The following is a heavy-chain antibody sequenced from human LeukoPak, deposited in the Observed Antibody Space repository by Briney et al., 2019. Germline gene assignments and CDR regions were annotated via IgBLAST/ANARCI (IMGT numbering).Heavy chain of an antibody. CDR3: AGRILQSRYGMDV. V-gene: IGHV1-18*01. J-gene: IGHJ6*02. CDR1: GYTFTSYG. D-gene: IGHD2-15*01. Sequence: GSSVKVSCKASGYTFTSYGISWVRQAPGQGLEWMGWISAYNGNTNYAQKLQGRVTMTTDTSTSTAYMELRSLRSDDTAVYHCAGRILQSRYGMDVWGQGTTVTVSS. CDR2: ISAYNGNT.